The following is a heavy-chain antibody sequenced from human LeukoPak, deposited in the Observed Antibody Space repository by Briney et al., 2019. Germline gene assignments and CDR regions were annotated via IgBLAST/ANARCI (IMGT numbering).Heavy chain of an antibody. J-gene: IGHJ1*01. CDR3: ARDLSSYYYDSSPMRAEYFQH. V-gene: IGHV3-48*04. CDR2: ISSSSSTI. D-gene: IGHD3-22*01. CDR1: GFTFSSYS. Sequence: PGGSLRLSCAASGFTFSSYSMNWVRQAPGKGLEWVSYISSSSSTIYYADSVKGRFTISRDNAKNSLYLQMNSLRAEDTAVYYCARDLSSYYYDSSPMRAEYFQHWGQGTLVTVSS.